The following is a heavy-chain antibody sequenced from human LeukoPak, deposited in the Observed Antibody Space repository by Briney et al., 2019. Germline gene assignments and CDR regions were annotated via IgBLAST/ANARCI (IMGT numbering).Heavy chain of an antibody. CDR1: GFTFSSYS. J-gene: IGHJ4*02. CDR3: AKEPEYDYSNSYFDY. V-gene: IGHV3-21*04. Sequence: GGSLRLSCAASGFTFSSYSMNWVRQAPGKGLEWVSSISSSSSYIYYVDSVKGRFTISRDNAKNSLYLQMNSLRAEDTAVYYCAKEPEYDYSNSYFDYWGQGTLVTVSS. D-gene: IGHD4-11*01. CDR2: ISSSSSYI.